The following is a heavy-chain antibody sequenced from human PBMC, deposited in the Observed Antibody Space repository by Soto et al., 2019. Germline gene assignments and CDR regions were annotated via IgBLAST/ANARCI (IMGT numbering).Heavy chain of an antibody. CDR3: ARGGRHYVMDV. D-gene: IGHD5-12*01. V-gene: IGHV1-69*13. CDR2: IIPIFGTA. CDR1: GVAFSSYA. J-gene: IGHJ6*01. Sequence: VNVSCKASGVAFSSYAMSWVRQAPGQGLEWMGGIIPIFGTANYAQKFLGRVTITADESTSTAYMELSSLRSEDTAVYYCARGGRHYVMDVWGQGTTVTVSS.